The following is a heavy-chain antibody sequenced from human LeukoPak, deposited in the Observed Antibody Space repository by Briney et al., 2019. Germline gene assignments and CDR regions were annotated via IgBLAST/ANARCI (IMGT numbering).Heavy chain of an antibody. J-gene: IGHJ6*02. V-gene: IGHV3-23*01. CDR1: EFTFRTYA. CDR3: AKTGYYYYDGVDV. D-gene: IGHD1-1*01. CDR2: VSGSGGAT. Sequence: TGGSLRLSCAASEFTFRTYAMSWVRQAPGKGLEWVSVVSGSGGATYYADSVKGRFTISRDNSKNTLYLQMNSLRAEDTAIYYCAKTGYYYYDGVDVWGQGTTVTVSS.